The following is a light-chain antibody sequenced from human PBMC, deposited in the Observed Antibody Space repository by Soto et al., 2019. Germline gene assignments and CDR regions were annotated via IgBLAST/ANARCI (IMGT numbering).Light chain of an antibody. CDR1: QRITTY. CDR2: GAS. J-gene: IGKJ1*01. V-gene: IGKV1-8*01. Sequence: AIRMTQSPSSLSASPGDRVTITCRASQRITTYLAWYQLKPGEAPKLLIYGASNLQSGVPSRFSGSGSGTDFTLTINNLQSEDFASYYCQQYYSYPRTFGQGTKVDIK. CDR3: QQYYSYPRT.